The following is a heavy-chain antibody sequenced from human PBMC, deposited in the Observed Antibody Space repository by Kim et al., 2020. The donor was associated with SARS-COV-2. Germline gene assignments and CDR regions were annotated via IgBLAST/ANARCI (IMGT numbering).Heavy chain of an antibody. V-gene: IGHV4-34*01. D-gene: IGHD3-10*01. Sequence: SETLSLTCAVYGGSFSGYYWSWIRQPPGKGLEWIGEINHSGSTNYNPSLKSRVTISVDTSKNQFSLKLSSVTAADTAVYYCARGRRVRGVNPAAARKENNWFDPWGQGTLVTVSS. CDR1: GGSFSGYY. CDR3: ARGRRVRGVNPAAARKENNWFDP. J-gene: IGHJ5*02. CDR2: INHSGST.